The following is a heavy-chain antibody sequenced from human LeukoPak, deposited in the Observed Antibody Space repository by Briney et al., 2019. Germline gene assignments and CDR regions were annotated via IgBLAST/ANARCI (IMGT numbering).Heavy chain of an antibody. J-gene: IGHJ3*02. CDR3: ARDRGGYCSSTSCAIRI. D-gene: IGHD2-2*01. Sequence: ASVKVSCKASGGTFSSYAISWVRQAPGQGLVWMGGIIPIFGTANYAQKFQGRVTITADESTSTAYMELSSLRSEDTAVYYCARDRGGYCSSTSCAIRIWGQGTMVTVSS. CDR1: GGTFSSYA. V-gene: IGHV1-69*13. CDR2: IIPIFGTA.